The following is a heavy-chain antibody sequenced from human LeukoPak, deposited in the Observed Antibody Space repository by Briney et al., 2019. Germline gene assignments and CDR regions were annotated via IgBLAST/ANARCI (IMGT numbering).Heavy chain of an antibody. J-gene: IGHJ4*02. CDR3: ARGGSGWYLYDS. D-gene: IGHD6-19*01. CDR2: IYTSGNT. Sequence: GGSLRLSCAASGFTVTSNYMNWVRQAPGKGLEWVSVIYTSGNTYYADSVKGRFTISRDISKNTLYLQMNSLRAEDTAVCYCARGGSGWYLYDSWGQGTLVTVSS. V-gene: IGHV3-66*01. CDR1: GFTVTSNY.